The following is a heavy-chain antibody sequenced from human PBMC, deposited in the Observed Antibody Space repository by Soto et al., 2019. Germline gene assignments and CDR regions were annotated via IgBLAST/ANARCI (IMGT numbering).Heavy chain of an antibody. Sequence: SETLSLTCTVSGASISGYHWGWIRQPPGKGLEWIGYMSYSGSTNYSPSLKSRVTMSVDTSKNQFSLKLNSVTAADTAMYYCARAFSFDWYPYYFAYWGQGPLVTVSS. V-gene: IGHV4-59*08. J-gene: IGHJ4*02. D-gene: IGHD3-9*01. CDR2: MSYSGST. CDR1: GASISGYH. CDR3: ARAFSFDWYPYYFAY.